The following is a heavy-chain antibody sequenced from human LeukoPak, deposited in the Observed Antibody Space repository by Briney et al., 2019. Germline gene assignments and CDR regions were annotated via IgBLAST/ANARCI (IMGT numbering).Heavy chain of an antibody. D-gene: IGHD3-16*01. CDR1: GGSISSISYY. Sequence: PSETLSLTCTVSGGSISSISYYWGWIRQPPGKGLEWIGSFYYRGSTYYNPSLKSRVTISVDTSKNQFSLHLTSVTAADTAVYYCARQVGRGTQIYYMDVWGKGTTVTVS. CDR3: ARQVGRGTQIYYMDV. V-gene: IGHV4-39*07. CDR2: FYYRGST. J-gene: IGHJ6*03.